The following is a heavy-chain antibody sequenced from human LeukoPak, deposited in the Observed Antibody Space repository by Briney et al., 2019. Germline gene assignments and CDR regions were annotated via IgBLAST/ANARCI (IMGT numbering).Heavy chain of an antibody. D-gene: IGHD3-10*01. CDR2: ISGSGGST. J-gene: IGHJ5*02. Sequence: PGGSLRLSCAASGFTFSSYGMSWVRQAPGKGLEWVSAISGSGGSTYYADSVKGRFTISRDNSKNTLYLQMNSLRAEDTAVYYCAKHPWFGELLNWFDPWGQGTLVTVSS. CDR1: GFTFSSYG. V-gene: IGHV3-23*01. CDR3: AKHPWFGELLNWFDP.